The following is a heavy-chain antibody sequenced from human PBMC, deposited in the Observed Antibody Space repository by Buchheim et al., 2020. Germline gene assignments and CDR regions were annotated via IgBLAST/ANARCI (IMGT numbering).Heavy chain of an antibody. V-gene: IGHV3-66*01. J-gene: IGHJ4*02. Sequence: EVQLVESGGGLVQPGGSLRLSCAASGFSVSSNYISWVRQAPGKGLEWVSVIYAGGTIFHADSVKDRFTISRDNRKNTVYLQMNSLKVEDTGIYYCARDPSDNFSGRPSFGYWGQGTL. CDR1: GFSVSSNY. CDR3: ARDPSDNFSGRPSFGY. CDR2: IYAGGTI. D-gene: IGHD2-15*01.